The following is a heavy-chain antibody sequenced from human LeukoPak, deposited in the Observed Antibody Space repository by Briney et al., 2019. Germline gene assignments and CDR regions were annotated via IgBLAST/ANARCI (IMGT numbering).Heavy chain of an antibody. CDR3: VRLYSSSWNY. J-gene: IGHJ4*02. CDR2: INHSGST. CDR1: GGSFSGYY. Sequence: SETLSLTCAVYGGSFSGYYWSWIRQPPGKGLEWIGEINHSGSTNYNPSLKSRVTISVDTSKNQFSLKLSSVTAADTAVYYCVRLYSSSWNYRGQGTLVTVSS. V-gene: IGHV4-34*01. D-gene: IGHD6-13*01.